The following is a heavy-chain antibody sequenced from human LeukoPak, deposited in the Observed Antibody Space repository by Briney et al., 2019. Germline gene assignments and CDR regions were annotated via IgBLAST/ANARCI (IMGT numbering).Heavy chain of an antibody. V-gene: IGHV3-7*01. CDR2: IKQDGSEK. D-gene: IGHD3-3*01. CDR3: ARDLRFLEWLLYGDAFDI. J-gene: IGHJ3*02. CDR1: GFTFSSYW. Sequence: GGSLRLSCAASGFTFSSYWMSWVRQAPGKGLEWVANIKQDGSEKYYVDSVKGRFTISRDNAKNSLYLQMNSLRAGDTAVYYCARDLRFLEWLLYGDAFDIWGQGTMVTVSS.